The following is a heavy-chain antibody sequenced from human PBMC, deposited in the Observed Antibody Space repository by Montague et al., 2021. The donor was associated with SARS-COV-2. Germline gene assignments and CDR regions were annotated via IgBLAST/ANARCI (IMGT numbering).Heavy chain of an antibody. CDR3: ARVLLAAAATRCDY. CDR2: IYYSGST. V-gene: IGHV4-61*08. J-gene: IGHJ4*02. D-gene: IGHD6-25*01. Sequence: SETLSLTCTVSGGSVSSGGYYWSWSRQPPGKGLEWIGYIYYSGSTNYNLSLKSRVTISLDTSQNQFSLKLTSVTAADTAVYYCARVLLAAAATRCDYWGQGTLVTVSS. CDR1: GGSVSSGGYY.